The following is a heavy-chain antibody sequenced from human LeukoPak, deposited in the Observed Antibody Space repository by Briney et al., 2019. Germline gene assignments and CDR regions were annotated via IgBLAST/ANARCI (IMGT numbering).Heavy chain of an antibody. CDR1: GFLFKTYG. J-gene: IGHJ4*02. D-gene: IGHD3-3*01. CDR3: ATLPVLRFLEWLFPEGGFDC. Sequence: GTSLRLSCAASGFLFKTYGMHWVRQAPGKGLEWVAVIWYDGSNKYYADSVKGRFTISRDNSKNTLYLQMNSLRAEDTAVYYCATLPVLRFLEWLFPEGGFDCWGQGTLVTVSS. V-gene: IGHV3-30*19. CDR2: IWYDGSNK.